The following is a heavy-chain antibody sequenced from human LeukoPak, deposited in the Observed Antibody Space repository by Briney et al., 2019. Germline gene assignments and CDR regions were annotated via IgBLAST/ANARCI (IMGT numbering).Heavy chain of an antibody. CDR1: GYTFTSYD. CDR3: ARRRGWYKNWFDP. V-gene: IGHV1-8*01. CDR2: MNPNSGNT. Sequence: ASVKVSCKASGYTFTSYDINWVRQAPGQGLEWMGWMNPNSGNTGYAQKFQGRVTMTRNTSISTAYMELSSLRSEDTAVYYCARRRGWYKNWFDPWGQGTLVTVSS. J-gene: IGHJ5*02. D-gene: IGHD6-19*01.